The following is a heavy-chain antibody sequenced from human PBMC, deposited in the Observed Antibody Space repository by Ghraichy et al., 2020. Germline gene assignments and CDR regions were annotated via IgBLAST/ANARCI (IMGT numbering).Heavy chain of an antibody. V-gene: IGHV4-34*01. D-gene: IGHD3-16*02. CDR1: GGSFSGYY. J-gene: IGHJ6*03. CDR3: ARGLKGQNYDYVWGSYRPGHYYYYYMDV. CDR2: INHSGST. Sequence: SETLSLTCAVYGGSFSGYYWSWIRQPPGKGLEWIGEINHSGSTNYNPSLKSRVTISVDTSKNQFSLKLSSVTAADTAVYYCARGLKGQNYDYVWGSYRPGHYYYYYMDVWGKGTTVTVSS.